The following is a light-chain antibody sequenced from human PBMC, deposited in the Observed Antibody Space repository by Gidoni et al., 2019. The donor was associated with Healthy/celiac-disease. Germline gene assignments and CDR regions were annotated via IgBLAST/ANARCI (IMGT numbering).Light chain of an antibody. V-gene: IGKV3D-15*01. CDR1: QSVSSN. CDR2: GAS. Sequence: EIVMTQSPATLSVYPGERATLSCRARQSVSSNLAWYQQKPGHAPRLLIYGASTRATGLPARFRGSGSGTDFTLTISSLQSEDFAVYYCQQYHNWPPYTFVQGTKLEIK. CDR3: QQYHNWPPYT. J-gene: IGKJ2*01.